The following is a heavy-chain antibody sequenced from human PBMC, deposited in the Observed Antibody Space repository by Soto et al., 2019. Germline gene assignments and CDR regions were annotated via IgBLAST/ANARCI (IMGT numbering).Heavy chain of an antibody. V-gene: IGHV3-23*01. CDR2: ISGSGGST. Sequence: PGGSLRLSCAASGFTFSSYAMSWVRQAPGKGLEWVSAISGSGGSTYYADSVKGRFTISRDNSKNTLYLQMNSLRAEDTAVYYCAKEGGYYDSSGPDAFDIWGQGTMVT. J-gene: IGHJ3*02. CDR1: GFTFSSYA. D-gene: IGHD3-22*01. CDR3: AKEGGYYDSSGPDAFDI.